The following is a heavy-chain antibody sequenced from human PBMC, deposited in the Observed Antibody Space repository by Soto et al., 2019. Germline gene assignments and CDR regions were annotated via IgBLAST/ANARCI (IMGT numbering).Heavy chain of an antibody. J-gene: IGHJ5*02. V-gene: IGHV4-31*03. CDR3: ARGGDFGVVVGPKSNWFEP. CDR1: GGSISSGGYY. CDR2: IDYSGRT. Sequence: QVQLQESGPGLVKPSQTLSLTCTVSGGSISSGGYYWSWIRQHPGKGLEGIGCIDYSGRTYYNPSLKSRVTISVDTSKNQFSLKLSSVTAADTAVYYCARGGDFGVVVGPKSNWFEPWGQGNLVTVSS. D-gene: IGHD3-3*01.